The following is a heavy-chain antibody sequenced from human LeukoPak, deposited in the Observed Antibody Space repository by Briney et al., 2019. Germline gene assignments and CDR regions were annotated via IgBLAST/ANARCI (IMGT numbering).Heavy chain of an antibody. CDR3: SREWGNGNDLRPDS. D-gene: IGHD1-1*01. CDR2: IRSSIYGGTP. Sequence: GGSLRLSCTSSGFTFREFAVSWFRQAPGKGLEWIGFIRSSIYGGTPKAAASVKGRFIFSRDDSKGVAYLRMNSMKTDDTAVYYCSREWGNGNDLRPDSWGQGTLVTVSS. J-gene: IGHJ4*02. V-gene: IGHV3-49*03. CDR1: GFTFREFA.